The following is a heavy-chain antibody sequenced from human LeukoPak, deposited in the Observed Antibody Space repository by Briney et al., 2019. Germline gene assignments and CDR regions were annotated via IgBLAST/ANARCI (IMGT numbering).Heavy chain of an antibody. J-gene: IGHJ4*02. Sequence: GGSLRLSCAASGFSVSNSYISWVRQAPGKGLEWVSVIYSGGPTYYSDSVKGRFSISRDNSRETVYLHMNSLRVDDTAVYYCARHGAVWYYFDYWGQGSQVTVSS. CDR3: ARHGAVWYYFDY. D-gene: IGHD2-21*01. CDR2: IYSGGPT. CDR1: GFSVSNSY. V-gene: IGHV3-53*01.